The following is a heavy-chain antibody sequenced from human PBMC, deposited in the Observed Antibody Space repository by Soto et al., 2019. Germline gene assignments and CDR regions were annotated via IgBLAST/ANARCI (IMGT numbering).Heavy chain of an antibody. D-gene: IGHD2-2*01. J-gene: IGHJ6*03. CDR1: GGSISSSSYY. CDR2: IYYSGST. CDR3: ARRPANLDYYYNYMDV. V-gene: IGHV4-39*01. Sequence: SETLSLTCTVSGGSISSSSYYWGWIRQPPGKGLEWIGSIYYSGSTYYNPSLKSRVTICVDTSKNQFSLKLSSVTAADTAVYYCARRPANLDYYYNYMDVWGKGTTVTVAS.